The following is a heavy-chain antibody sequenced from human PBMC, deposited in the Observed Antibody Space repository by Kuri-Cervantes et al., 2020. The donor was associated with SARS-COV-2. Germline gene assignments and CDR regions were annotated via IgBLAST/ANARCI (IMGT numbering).Heavy chain of an antibody. Sequence: GESLKISCAASGFTFSSYWMSWVHQAPGKGLGWVANIKQDGSEKYYVDSVKGRFTISRDNAKNSLYLQMNSLRAEDTAVYYCAREFLEWLLRRYYYGMDVWGQGTTVTVSS. D-gene: IGHD3-3*01. J-gene: IGHJ6*02. CDR2: IKQDGSEK. CDR3: AREFLEWLLRRYYYGMDV. V-gene: IGHV3-7*03. CDR1: GFTFSSYW.